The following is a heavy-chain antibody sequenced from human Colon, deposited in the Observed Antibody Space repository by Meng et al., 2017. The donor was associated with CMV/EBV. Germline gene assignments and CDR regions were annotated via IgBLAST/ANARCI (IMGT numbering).Heavy chain of an antibody. CDR1: GFTFSSYT. D-gene: IGHD1-26*01. CDR2: IGSNSSAI. CDR3: ARLSGNSRMDV. V-gene: IGHV3-48*04. J-gene: IGHJ6*02. Sequence: GESLKISCGASGFTFSSYTMTWVRQAPGKGLEWVSFIGSNSSAIYYADSLKGRFTVSRDNANSSLFLQMDSLRAEDTAVYYCARLSGNSRMDVWGQGTTVTV.